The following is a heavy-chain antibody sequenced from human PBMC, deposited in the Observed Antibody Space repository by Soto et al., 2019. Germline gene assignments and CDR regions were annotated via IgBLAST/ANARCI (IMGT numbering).Heavy chain of an antibody. CDR3: ARPDSTGYYSF. CDR1: GYSFSTYW. CDR2: INPDDYDT. J-gene: IGHJ4*02. V-gene: IGHV5-51*01. D-gene: IGHD3-22*01. Sequence: PGESLKISCKASGYSFSTYWIAWVRQMPGKGLEWMAIINPDDYDTRYSPSFQGQVTISADRSIKTAYLHWSSLKASDTAMYYCARPDSTGYYSFWGQGTLVTVSS.